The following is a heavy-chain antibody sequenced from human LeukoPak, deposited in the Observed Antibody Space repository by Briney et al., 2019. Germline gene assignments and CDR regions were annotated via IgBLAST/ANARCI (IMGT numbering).Heavy chain of an antibody. CDR2: IKQDGSEK. Sequence: GGSLRLSCAASGYTLRSYWMSWVRQAPGKGLEWVANIKQDGSEKNYVDSVKGRFTISRDNAKNSLYLQMNSLRAEDTAVYYCARGWGGHDNWGQGTLVTVSP. D-gene: IGHD3-16*01. CDR1: GYTLRSYW. CDR3: ARGWGGHDN. J-gene: IGHJ4*02. V-gene: IGHV3-7*04.